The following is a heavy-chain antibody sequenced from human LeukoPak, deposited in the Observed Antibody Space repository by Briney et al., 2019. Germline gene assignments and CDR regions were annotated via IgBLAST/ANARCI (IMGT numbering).Heavy chain of an antibody. J-gene: IGHJ5*02. CDR2: ISYSGTT. Sequence: SETLSLICTVSGGSISSSAYYWGWIRQPPGKGLEWIGSISYSGTTYYNPSLKSRVTVSVDTSKNQSSVKLSSVTAADTALYLCARHPGETYNYDSSGADWFDPWGQGTLVTVSS. CDR1: GGSISSSAYY. CDR3: ARHPGETYNYDSSGADWFDP. V-gene: IGHV4-39*01. D-gene: IGHD3-22*01.